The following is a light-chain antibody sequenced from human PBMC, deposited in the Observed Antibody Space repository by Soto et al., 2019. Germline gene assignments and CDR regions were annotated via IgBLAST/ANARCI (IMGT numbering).Light chain of an antibody. CDR2: YAS. J-gene: IGKJ1*01. V-gene: IGKV3-20*01. CDR3: QQYDNSVWT. Sequence: EIALTQSPGTLSLSPGERATLSCRAIQSVSSSYLAGYQQKPGQPPRLLINYASNRATGIPARFSGSGSGTDFTLTISRLEPEDVAVYYCQQYDNSVWTFGQGTKVDIK. CDR1: QSVSSSY.